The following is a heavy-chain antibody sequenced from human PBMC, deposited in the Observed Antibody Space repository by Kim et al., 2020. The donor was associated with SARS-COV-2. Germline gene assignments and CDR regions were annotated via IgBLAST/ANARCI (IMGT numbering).Heavy chain of an antibody. J-gene: IGHJ4*02. CDR1: GFTFSSYA. CDR2: IYSGGSSA. Sequence: GGSLRLSCAASGFTFSSYAINWVRQAPGKGLEWVSFIYSGGSSAYFADSVKGRFTISRDNSKNTLYLQMNSLRAEDTAVYYCAKDREYSSGDFDYWGQGTLVIVSS. V-gene: IGHV3-23*03. D-gene: IGHD6-19*01. CDR3: AKDREYSSGDFDY.